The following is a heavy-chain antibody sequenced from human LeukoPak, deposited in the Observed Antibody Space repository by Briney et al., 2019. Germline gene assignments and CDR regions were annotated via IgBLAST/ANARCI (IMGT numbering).Heavy chain of an antibody. CDR1: GGSISSGGYS. J-gene: IGHJ4*02. CDR2: IYHSGST. CDR3: ARESSSCQDY. D-gene: IGHD6-13*01. Sequence: PSQTLSLTCAVSGGSISSGGYSWSWIRQPPGKGLEWIGYIYHSGSTYYNPSLKSRVTISVYRSKNQFSLQLNSVTPEDTAVYYCARESSSCQDYWGQGTLVTVSS. V-gene: IGHV4-30-2*01.